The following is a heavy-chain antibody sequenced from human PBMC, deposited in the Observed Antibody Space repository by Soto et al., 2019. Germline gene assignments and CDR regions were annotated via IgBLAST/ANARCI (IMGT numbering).Heavy chain of an antibody. CDR3: ARAGSSGWQYYYYYMDV. Sequence: SETLSLTCTVSGGSISSGGYYWSWIRQHPGKGLEWIGYIYYSGSTYYNPSLKSRVTISVDTSKNQFSLKLSSVTAADTAVYYCARAGSSGWQYYYYYMDVWGKGTTVTVSS. J-gene: IGHJ6*03. CDR2: IYYSGST. V-gene: IGHV4-31*03. CDR1: GGSISSGGYY. D-gene: IGHD6-19*01.